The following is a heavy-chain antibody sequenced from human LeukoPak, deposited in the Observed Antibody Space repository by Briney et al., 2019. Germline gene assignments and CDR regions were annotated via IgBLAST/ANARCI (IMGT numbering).Heavy chain of an antibody. D-gene: IGHD3-3*01. CDR3: ARGHQITIFGVVIGAFDI. J-gene: IGHJ3*02. CDR2: INHSGST. CDR1: GGSFSGYY. V-gene: IGHV4-34*01. Sequence: SETLSLTCAVYGGSFSGYYWSWIRQPPGKGLEWIGEINHSGSTNYNPSLESRVTISVDTSKNQFSLKLSSVTAADTAVYYCARGHQITIFGVVIGAFDIWGQGTMVTVSS.